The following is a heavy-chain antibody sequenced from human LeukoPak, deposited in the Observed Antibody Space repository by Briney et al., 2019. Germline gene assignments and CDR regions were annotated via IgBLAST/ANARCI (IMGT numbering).Heavy chain of an antibody. D-gene: IGHD1-26*01. V-gene: IGHV3-15*01. CDR3: TTDFSGSYYATEY. Sequence: GGSLRLSCAASGFTFSNAWMSWVRQAPGKGLEWVGRIKSKTDGGTTDYAAPVKGRFTISRDDSKNTLYLQMNSLKTEDTVVYYCTTDFSGSYYATEYWGQGTLVTVSS. J-gene: IGHJ4*02. CDR2: IKSKTDGGTT. CDR1: GFTFSNAW.